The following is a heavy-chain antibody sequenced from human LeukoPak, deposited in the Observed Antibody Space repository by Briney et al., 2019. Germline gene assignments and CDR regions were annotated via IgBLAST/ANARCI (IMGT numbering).Heavy chain of an antibody. V-gene: IGHV3-23*01. Sequence: GGSLRLSCAASGFTFSSYAMSWVRQVPGKGLEWVSDISGTGGSTYYADSVKGRFTISRDNSKNTLYLQMNSLRAEDTAVYYCAKDRLRGYSYVWDYWGQGTLVTVSS. CDR3: AKDRLRGYSYVWDY. CDR2: ISGTGGST. J-gene: IGHJ4*02. D-gene: IGHD5-18*01. CDR1: GFTFSSYA.